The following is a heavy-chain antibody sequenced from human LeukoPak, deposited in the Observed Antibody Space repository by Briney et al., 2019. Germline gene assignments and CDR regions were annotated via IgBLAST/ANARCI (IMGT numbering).Heavy chain of an antibody. V-gene: IGHV3-48*03. D-gene: IGHD3-10*01. CDR3: ARYSGSGTYTYYYYYMDV. CDR2: ISSSGSTI. Sequence: GGSLRLSCATSGFIFSNYAVNWVRQAPGKGLEWVSYISSSGSTIYYADSVKGRFTISRDNAKNSLSLQMNSLRAEDTAVYYCARYSGSGTYTYYYYYMDVWGKGTTVTISS. CDR1: GFIFSNYA. J-gene: IGHJ6*03.